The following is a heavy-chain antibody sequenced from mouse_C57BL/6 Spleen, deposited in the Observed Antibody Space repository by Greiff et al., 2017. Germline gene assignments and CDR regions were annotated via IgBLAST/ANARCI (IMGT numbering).Heavy chain of an antibody. CDR3: ARERIIYDGYYGSYFDY. Sequence: VQLKQSGPGMVKPSQSLSLTCTVTGYSITSGYDWHWIRHFPGNKLEWMGYISYSGSTNYNPSLKSRISITHDTSKNHFFLKLNSVTTEDTATYYCARERIIYDGYYGSYFDYWGPGTTLTVSS. J-gene: IGHJ2*01. D-gene: IGHD2-3*01. CDR1: GYSITSGYD. V-gene: IGHV3-1*01. CDR2: ISYSGST.